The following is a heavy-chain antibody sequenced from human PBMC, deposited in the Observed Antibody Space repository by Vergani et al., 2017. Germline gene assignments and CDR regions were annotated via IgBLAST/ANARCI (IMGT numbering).Heavy chain of an antibody. CDR2: IRYDGSSE. Sequence: QVQILQSGGGVVQPGGSLRLSCTLSGFTLNTYGIHWVRQAPGKGLEWVSFIRYDGSSEYYGDSVKGRFTISRDNVKNVLFLQMENLRAADTGVYFCARDITASVKSPPHPDWFDPWGQGSLVTVSS. V-gene: IGHV3-30*02. J-gene: IGHJ5*02. D-gene: IGHD2-15*01. CDR3: ARDITASVKSPPHPDWFDP. CDR1: GFTLNTYG.